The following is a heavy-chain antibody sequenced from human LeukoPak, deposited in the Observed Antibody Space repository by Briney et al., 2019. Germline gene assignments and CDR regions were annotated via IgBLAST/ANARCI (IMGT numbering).Heavy chain of an antibody. CDR2: ISGSGDNT. CDR1: GFTFSSYA. V-gene: IGHV3-23*01. CDR3: AKGSYYDSSGSFYFDY. Sequence: GGSLRLSCAASGFTFSSYAMSWVRQAPGKGLEWVSGISGSGDNTYYADSVKGRFTVSRDNSKNTLYVQVNSLGTEDTAAYYCAKGSYYDSSGSFYFDYWGQGTLVTVSS. J-gene: IGHJ4*02. D-gene: IGHD3-22*01.